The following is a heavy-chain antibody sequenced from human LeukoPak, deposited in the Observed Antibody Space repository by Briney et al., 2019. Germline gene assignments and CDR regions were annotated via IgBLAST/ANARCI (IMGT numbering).Heavy chain of an antibody. Sequence: GGSLRLSCAASGFTFSNFWMHWVRHAPEMGLVWVSRINTDGSRTNSVKGRFTISRDNAKNTLYLQMNSLRAEDTAVYYCARRENSWDYYYYMDVWGKGTTVTVSS. CDR2: INTDGSRT. CDR3: ARRENSWDYYYYMDV. J-gene: IGHJ6*03. CDR1: GFTFSNFW. D-gene: IGHD2-15*01. V-gene: IGHV3-74*01.